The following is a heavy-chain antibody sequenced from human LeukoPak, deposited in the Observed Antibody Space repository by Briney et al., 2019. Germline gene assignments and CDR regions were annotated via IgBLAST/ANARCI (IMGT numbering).Heavy chain of an antibody. CDR1: GYIFTGYY. CDR2: INPNSGGT. Sequence: ASVKVSCKASGYIFTGYYMHWVRQAPGQGLEWMGWINPNSGGTNYAHKFQGRVTMTRDTSISTAFMELSRLRSDDTAVYYCARDRPPQLVRPFDYWGQGTLVTVSS. D-gene: IGHD6-13*01. CDR3: ARDRPPQLVRPFDY. J-gene: IGHJ4*02. V-gene: IGHV1-2*07.